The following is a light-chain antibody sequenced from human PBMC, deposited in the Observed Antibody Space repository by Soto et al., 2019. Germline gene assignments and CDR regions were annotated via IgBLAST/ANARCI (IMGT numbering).Light chain of an antibody. V-gene: IGLV2-14*01. CDR2: EVS. CDR3: SSYTSISTR. Sequence: QSVLTQPASVSGSPGQSITISCTGTSSDVGSYNYVSWYQQHPGKAPKIMIYEVSDRPSGISSRFSGSKSGNTASLTISGLQTEDEADYYCSSYTSISTRFGTGTKVTVL. J-gene: IGLJ1*01. CDR1: SSDVGSYNY.